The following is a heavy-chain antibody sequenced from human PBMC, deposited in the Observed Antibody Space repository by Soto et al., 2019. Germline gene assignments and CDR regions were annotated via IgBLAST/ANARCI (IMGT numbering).Heavy chain of an antibody. D-gene: IGHD3-3*01. CDR2: ISSSSSYI. CDR1: GFTFSSYS. Sequence: GGSLRLSCAASGFTFSSYSMNWVRQAPGKGLEWVSSISSSSSYIYYADSVKGRFTISRDNAKNSLYLQMNSLRAEDTAVYYCARDRRDFWSGYNHDAFDIWGQGTMVTVSS. CDR3: ARDRRDFWSGYNHDAFDI. J-gene: IGHJ3*02. V-gene: IGHV3-21*01.